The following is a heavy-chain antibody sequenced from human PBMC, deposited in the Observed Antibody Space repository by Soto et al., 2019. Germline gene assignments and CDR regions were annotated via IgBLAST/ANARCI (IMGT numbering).Heavy chain of an antibody. V-gene: IGHV3-15*07. CDR3: TTSTEYSSSWYRYYFDY. Sequence: GGSLRLSCAASGFTFSNAWMNWVRQAPGKGLEWVGRIKSKTDGGTTDYAAPVKGRFTISRDDSKNTLYLQMNSLKTEDTAVYYCTTSTEYSSSWYRYYFDYWGQGTLVTVSS. D-gene: IGHD6-13*01. CDR1: GFTFSNAW. CDR2: IKSKTDGGTT. J-gene: IGHJ4*02.